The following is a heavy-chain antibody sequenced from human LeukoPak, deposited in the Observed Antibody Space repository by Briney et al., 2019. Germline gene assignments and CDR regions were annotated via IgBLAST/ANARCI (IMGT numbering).Heavy chain of an antibody. CDR1: GFTFSSYG. CDR3: AKDEDTAMVT. J-gene: IGHJ5*02. CDR2: IWYDGSNK. Sequence: GGSLRLSCAASGFTFSSYGMHWVRQAPGKGLEWAAVIWYDGSNKYYADSVKGRFTISRDNSKNTLYLQMNSLRAEDTAVYYCAKDEDTAMVTWGQGTLVTVSS. D-gene: IGHD5-18*01. V-gene: IGHV3-33*06.